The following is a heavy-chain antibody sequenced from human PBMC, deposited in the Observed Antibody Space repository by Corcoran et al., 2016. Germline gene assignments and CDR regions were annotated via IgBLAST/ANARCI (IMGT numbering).Heavy chain of an antibody. D-gene: IGHD5-18*01. V-gene: IGHV3-21*01. CDR2: ISSSSSYI. J-gene: IGHJ6*02. Sequence: EVQLVESGGGLVKPGGSLRLSCAASGFTFSSYSMNWVRQAPGKGLEWVSSISSSSSYIYYADSVKGRFTISRDNAKNSLYLQMNSLRAEDTAVYYCARAAMVGDGYYYYGMDVWGQGTTVTVSS. CDR1: GFTFSSYS. CDR3: ARAAMVGDGYYYYGMDV.